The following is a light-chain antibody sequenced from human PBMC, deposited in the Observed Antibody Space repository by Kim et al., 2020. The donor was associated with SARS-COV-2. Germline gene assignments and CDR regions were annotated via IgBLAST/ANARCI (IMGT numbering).Light chain of an antibody. CDR1: SSDVGGYNY. V-gene: IGLV2-14*03. CDR3: SSYTSSSTPYVV. CDR2: DVS. J-gene: IGLJ2*01. Sequence: SITISCTGTSSDVGGYNYVSWYQQHPGKAPKLMIYDVSNRPSGVSNRFSGSKSGNTASLTISGLQAEDEADYYCSSYTSSSTPYVVFGGGTQPTVL.